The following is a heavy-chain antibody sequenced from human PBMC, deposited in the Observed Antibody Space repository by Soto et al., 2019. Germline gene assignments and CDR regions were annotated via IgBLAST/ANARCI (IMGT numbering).Heavy chain of an antibody. J-gene: IGHJ4*02. D-gene: IGHD5-12*01. Sequence: QVQLVQSGAEVKKPGASVKVSCKASGYTFTSYAMHWVRQAPGQRLEWMGWINAGNGNTKYSQKFQGRVTITRDTSASTAYMELSRLRSEDTAVYYCAREGDSGYDYYFDYWGQGTLVTVSS. V-gene: IGHV1-3*01. CDR1: GYTFTSYA. CDR3: AREGDSGYDYYFDY. CDR2: INAGNGNT.